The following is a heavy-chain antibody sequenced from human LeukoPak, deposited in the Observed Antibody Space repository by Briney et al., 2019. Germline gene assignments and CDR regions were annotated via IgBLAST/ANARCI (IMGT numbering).Heavy chain of an antibody. D-gene: IGHD5-24*01. V-gene: IGHV1-69*13. CDR1: GGTFSSYA. J-gene: IGHJ4*02. CDR2: IIPIFGTA. CDR3: ARGMGGYNSMFDY. Sequence: VASVTVSCKASGGTFSSYAISWVRQAPGQGLEWMGGIIPIFGTANYAQKFQGRVTITADESTSTAYMELSSLRSEDTAVYYCARGMGGYNSMFDYWGQGTLVTVSS.